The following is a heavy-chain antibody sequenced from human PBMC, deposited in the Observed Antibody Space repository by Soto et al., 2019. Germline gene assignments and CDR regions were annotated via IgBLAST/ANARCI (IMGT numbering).Heavy chain of an antibody. V-gene: IGHV1-24*01. CDR2: FDPEDGGT. D-gene: IGHD3-22*01. CDR1: GHTLTELS. CDR3: TTDYYSDSSGYFHFCDY. J-gene: IGHJ4*02. Sequence: ASVKVSCKVSGHTLTELSMHWVRQAPGKGLEWMGGFDPEDGGTLYAQKFQGRVTMTEDTSTDTAYMELSSLRSEDTAVYYCTTDYYSDSSGYFHFCDYWGQGTLVTVSS.